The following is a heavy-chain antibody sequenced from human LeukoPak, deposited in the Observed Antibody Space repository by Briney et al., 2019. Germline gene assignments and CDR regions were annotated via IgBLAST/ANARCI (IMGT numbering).Heavy chain of an antibody. CDR1: GFTFSTYG. J-gene: IGHJ4*02. V-gene: IGHV3-30*02. Sequence: GGSLRLSCAASGFTFSTYGMHWVRQAPGKGLEWVAFIPYDGSYKYYADSVKGRFTISRDSSKNTLYLQMNSLRAEDTAVYYCAKDYDYGDYAVDYWGQGTLVTVSS. D-gene: IGHD4-17*01. CDR3: AKDYDYGDYAVDY. CDR2: IPYDGSYK.